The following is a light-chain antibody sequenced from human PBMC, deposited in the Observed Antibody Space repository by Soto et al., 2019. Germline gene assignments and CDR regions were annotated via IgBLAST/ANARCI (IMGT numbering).Light chain of an antibody. CDR2: DAS. Sequence: EIVMTQSPATLSVSPGERATLSCRASQSVSSYLAWYQQKPGLPPRLLIYDASTRATGIPDRFSGSASGTDFTLTSSSLQSADFAVYYCQQYSNWPPLYTFGRGTQLEIK. J-gene: IGKJ2*01. CDR3: QQYSNWPPLYT. V-gene: IGKV3-15*01. CDR1: QSVSSY.